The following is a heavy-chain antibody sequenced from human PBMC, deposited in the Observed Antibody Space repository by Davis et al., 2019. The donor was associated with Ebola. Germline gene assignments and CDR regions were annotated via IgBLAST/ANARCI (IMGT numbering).Heavy chain of an antibody. D-gene: IGHD6-25*01. CDR1: GFTFTDYY. CDR2: IGGSGSSV. V-gene: IGHV3-11*01. J-gene: IGHJ3*01. Sequence: GESLKISCAASGFTFTDYYMSWIRQAPGTGLEWVSHIGGSGSSVFYADSVKGRFTISRDNSKNSLYLQMDRLRAEDTAVYYCARRLDAFDVWGQGTVVSVS. CDR3: ARRLDAFDV.